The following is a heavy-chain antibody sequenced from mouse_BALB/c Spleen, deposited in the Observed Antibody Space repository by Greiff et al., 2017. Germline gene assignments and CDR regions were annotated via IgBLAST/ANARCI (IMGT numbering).Heavy chain of an antibody. CDR3: TRDGYGNYYFDY. CDR1: GFTFSSYT. D-gene: IGHD2-1*01. CDR2: ISSGGSYT. J-gene: IGHJ2*01. Sequence: DVMLVESGGGLVKPGGSLKLSCAASGFTFSSYTMSWVRQTPEKRLEWVATISSGGSYTYYPDSVKGRFTISRDNAKNTLYLQMSSLKSEDTAMYYCTRDGYGNYYFDYWGQGTTLTVSS. V-gene: IGHV5-6-4*01.